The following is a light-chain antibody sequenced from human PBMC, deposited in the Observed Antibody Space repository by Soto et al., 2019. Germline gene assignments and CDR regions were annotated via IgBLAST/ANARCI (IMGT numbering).Light chain of an antibody. V-gene: IGKV1-5*03. Sequence: DIQMTQSPYTLSASVGDRVTITCRASQSISSWLAWYQQKPGKDPKLLIYKASSLESGVPSRFSGSGSGTEFTLTISSLQPDDFATYYCQQYNSYSQTFGQGTKVDIK. CDR2: KAS. J-gene: IGKJ1*01. CDR1: QSISSW. CDR3: QQYNSYSQT.